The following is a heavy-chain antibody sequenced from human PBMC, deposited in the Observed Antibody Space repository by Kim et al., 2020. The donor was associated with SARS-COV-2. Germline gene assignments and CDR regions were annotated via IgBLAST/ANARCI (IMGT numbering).Heavy chain of an antibody. CDR2: IIPIFGTA. Sequence: SVKVSCKASGGTFSSYAISWVRQAPGQGLEWMGGIIPIFGTANYAQKFQGRVTITADESTSTAYMELSSLRSEDTAVYYCALGYSSSGDLACWGQGTLVTVSS. CDR3: ALGYSSSGDLAC. CDR1: GGTFSSYA. D-gene: IGHD6-6*01. V-gene: IGHV1-69*13. J-gene: IGHJ4*02.